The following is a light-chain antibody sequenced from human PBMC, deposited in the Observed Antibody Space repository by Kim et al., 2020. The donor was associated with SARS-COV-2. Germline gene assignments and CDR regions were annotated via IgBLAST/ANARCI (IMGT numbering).Light chain of an antibody. Sequence: SASVGDRVTITCRASQSISNWLAWYQQKPGLAPKVLIYKASILERGVPSRFSGSGSATEFTLIINSLQPDDFATYYCQQYLSYPYSFGQGTKLEIK. CDR3: QQYLSYPYS. CDR1: QSISNW. J-gene: IGKJ2*03. V-gene: IGKV1-5*03. CDR2: KAS.